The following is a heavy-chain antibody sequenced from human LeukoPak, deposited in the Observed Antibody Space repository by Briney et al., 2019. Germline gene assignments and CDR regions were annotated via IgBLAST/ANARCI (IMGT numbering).Heavy chain of an antibody. V-gene: IGHV4-59*01. Sequence: SETLSLTCAVYGGSLNTYYWSWIRQPPGKGLEWIGYISYTGTTDYNPSLKSRVTISVDTSKNQFSLKLNSVTAADTAVYYCARWYYDSGGYRFFDYWGQGTLVAVSS. CDR1: GGSLNTYY. CDR3: ARWYYDSGGYRFFDY. D-gene: IGHD3-22*01. J-gene: IGHJ4*02. CDR2: ISYTGTT.